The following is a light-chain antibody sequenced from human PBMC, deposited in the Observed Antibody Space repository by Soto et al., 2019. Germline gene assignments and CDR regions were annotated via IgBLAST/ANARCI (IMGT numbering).Light chain of an antibody. V-gene: IGKV3-15*01. CDR1: QSISTN. Sequence: EILMTQSPATLSVSPGERATLSCRASQSISTNLAWYQQKPGQAPRLLIYGASIRATGVPARLSGSGSGTDFTLTISRLQSEDFAVYYCHQYGNLPFTFGPANKVDI. CDR2: GAS. CDR3: HQYGNLPFT. J-gene: IGKJ3*01.